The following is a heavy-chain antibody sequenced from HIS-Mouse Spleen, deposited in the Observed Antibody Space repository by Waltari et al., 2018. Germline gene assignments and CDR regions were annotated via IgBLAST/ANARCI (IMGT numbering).Heavy chain of an antibody. CDR2: IYYSGST. CDR1: GGSISSSSYY. CDR3: AREIPYSSSWYDWYFDL. V-gene: IGHV4-39*07. Sequence: QLQLQESGPGLVKPSETLSLTCTVSGGSISSSSYYWGWIRQPPGKGLEWIGSIYYSGSTYYNPSLKIGVTISVDTSKNQFSLKLSSVTAADTAVYYCAREIPYSSSWYDWYFDLWGRGTLVTVSS. D-gene: IGHD6-13*01. J-gene: IGHJ2*01.